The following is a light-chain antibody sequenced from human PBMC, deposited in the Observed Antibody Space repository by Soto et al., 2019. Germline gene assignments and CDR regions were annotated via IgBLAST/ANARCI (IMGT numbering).Light chain of an antibody. CDR3: QQYNNWPPWT. V-gene: IGKV3-15*01. CDR2: GAS. CDR1: QSVSSN. J-gene: IGKJ1*01. Sequence: EIVMTQSPATLSVSPGERATLSCRASQSVSSNLAWYQQKGGQAPRLLIYGASTRATGTPARFSGSGSGTEFTLTISSLQSEDFAVHYCQQYNNWPPWTFGQGTKV.